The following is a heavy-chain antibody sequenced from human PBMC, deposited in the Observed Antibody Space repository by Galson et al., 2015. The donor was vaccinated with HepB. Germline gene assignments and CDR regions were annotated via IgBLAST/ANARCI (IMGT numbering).Heavy chain of an antibody. CDR3: VKGQISYDSTRSFDI. Sequence: SLRLSCAASGFTFSSYAMHWVRQAPGKGLEYVSAISSNGGSTYYADSVKGRFTISRDNSKNTLYLQMSSLRAEDTAVYYCVKGQISYDSTRSFDIWGQGTMVTVSS. V-gene: IGHV3-64D*06. CDR2: ISSNGGST. CDR1: GFTFSSYA. J-gene: IGHJ3*02. D-gene: IGHD3-22*01.